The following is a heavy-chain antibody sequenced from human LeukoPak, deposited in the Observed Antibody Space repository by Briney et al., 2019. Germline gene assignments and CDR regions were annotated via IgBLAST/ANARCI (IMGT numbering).Heavy chain of an antibody. D-gene: IGHD3-3*01. CDR2: IIPIFGTA. Sequence: SVKVSCKASGGTFSSYAISWVRQAPGQGLEWMGGIIPIFGTANYAQKFQGRVTITTDESTSTAYMELSSLRSEDTAVYYCATDGVVIRAFDIWGQGTMVTVSS. CDR1: GGTFSSYA. V-gene: IGHV1-69*05. J-gene: IGHJ3*02. CDR3: ATDGVVIRAFDI.